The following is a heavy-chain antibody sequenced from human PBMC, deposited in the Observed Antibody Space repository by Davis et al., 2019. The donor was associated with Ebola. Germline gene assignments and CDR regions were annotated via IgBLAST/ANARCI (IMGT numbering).Heavy chain of an antibody. Sequence: ASVNVSCKASGYTFTSYGISWVRQAPGQGLEWMGWISAYNGNTNYAQKLQGRVTMTTDTSTSTAYMELRSLRSDDTAGYYCARADIVATMVPSDYWGQGTLVTVSS. CDR1: GYTFTSYG. D-gene: IGHD5-12*01. CDR2: ISAYNGNT. J-gene: IGHJ4*02. CDR3: ARADIVATMVPSDY. V-gene: IGHV1-18*01.